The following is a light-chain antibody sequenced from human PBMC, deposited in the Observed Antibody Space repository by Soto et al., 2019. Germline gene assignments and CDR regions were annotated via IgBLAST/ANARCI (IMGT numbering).Light chain of an antibody. CDR2: VNSDGGH. V-gene: IGLV4-69*01. Sequence: QPVLTQSPSASASLGASVKLTCTLSSGHSSYGIAWHQQQPEKGPRFLMKVNSDGGHNKGDGIPDRFSGSSSGAERYLTISSHQSEDESDYYCQTWGAGIQVFGGGTKVTVL. CDR1: SGHSSYG. CDR3: QTWGAGIQV. J-gene: IGLJ3*02.